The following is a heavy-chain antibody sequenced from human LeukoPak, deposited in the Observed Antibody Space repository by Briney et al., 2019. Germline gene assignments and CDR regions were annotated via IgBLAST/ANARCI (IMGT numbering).Heavy chain of an antibody. CDR3: ARIGEIAAIDY. Sequence: GGSLRLSCAASGFTFSSYSMNWVRQAPGKGLEWVSSISSSSSYIYYADSVKGRFTISRDNAKNSLYLQMNSLRAEDTAVYYCARIGEIAAIDYWGQGTLVTVSS. D-gene: IGHD5-24*01. J-gene: IGHJ4*02. V-gene: IGHV3-21*01. CDR1: GFTFSSYS. CDR2: ISSSSSYI.